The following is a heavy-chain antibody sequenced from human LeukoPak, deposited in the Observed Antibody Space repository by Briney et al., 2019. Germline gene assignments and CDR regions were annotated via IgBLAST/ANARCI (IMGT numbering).Heavy chain of an antibody. V-gene: IGHV4-30-2*01. CDR2: IYHSGST. CDR1: GGSISSGGYS. J-gene: IGHJ4*02. CDR3: ARGGSSGYYYVNFDY. Sequence: SQTLSLTCAVSGGSISSGGYSWSWIRQPPGKGLEWIGYIYHSGSTYYNPSLKSRVTISVDRSKKQFSLKLSSVTAADTAVYSCARGGSSGYYYVNFDYWGQGTLVTVSS. D-gene: IGHD3-22*01.